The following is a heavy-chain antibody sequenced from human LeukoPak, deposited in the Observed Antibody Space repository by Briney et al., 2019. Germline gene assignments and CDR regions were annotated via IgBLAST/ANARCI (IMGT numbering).Heavy chain of an antibody. CDR1: GGTFSSYA. CDR2: IIPIFGIA. Sequence: SVKVSCKASGGTFSSYAISWVRQAPGQGLEWMGGIIPIFGIANYAQKFQGRVTITADKSTSTAYMELSSLRSEDTAVYYCAGPPSPSSLDAFDIWGQGTMVTVSS. CDR3: AGPPSPSSLDAFDI. D-gene: IGHD6-13*01. J-gene: IGHJ3*02. V-gene: IGHV1-69*10.